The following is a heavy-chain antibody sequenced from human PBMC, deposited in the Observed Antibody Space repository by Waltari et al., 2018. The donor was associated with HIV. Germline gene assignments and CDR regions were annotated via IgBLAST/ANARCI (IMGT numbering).Heavy chain of an antibody. CDR1: GGSLSSYY. J-gene: IGHJ4*02. Sequence: QVQLQESGPGLVTPSETLSLTCTVSGGSLSSYYWSWIRQPPGKGLEWIGYIYYSGSTNYNPSLKSRVTISVDTSKNQFSLKLSSVTAADTAVYYCARSGSYRGYFDYWGQGTLVTVSS. CDR2: IYYSGST. CDR3: ARSGSYRGYFDY. D-gene: IGHD1-26*01. V-gene: IGHV4-59*01.